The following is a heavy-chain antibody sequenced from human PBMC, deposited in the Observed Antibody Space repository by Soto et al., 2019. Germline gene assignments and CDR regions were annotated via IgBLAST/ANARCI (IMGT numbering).Heavy chain of an antibody. CDR1: GFSFSTYA. V-gene: IGHV3-23*01. CDR2: ISAGGGNT. J-gene: IGHJ5*02. Sequence: EVQFLESGGGLVQPGVSLRLSCAPSGFSFSTYAMSWVPQPPGKGLDWVSGISAGGGNTYYADSVRGTFTISRDISKKTVDLQISNLRAEDPALYYCAKHSEYQLLSWLDPWGLGTLVTVSS. CDR3: AKHSEYQLLSWLDP. D-gene: IGHD2-2*01.